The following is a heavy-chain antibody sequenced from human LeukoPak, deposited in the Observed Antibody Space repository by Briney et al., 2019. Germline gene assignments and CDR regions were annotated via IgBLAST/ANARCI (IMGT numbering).Heavy chain of an antibody. D-gene: IGHD2-2*01. CDR2: INPNSGGT. CDR1: GYTFTGYY. CDR3: AQSGGTSWFYFDY. V-gene: IGHV1-2*02. J-gene: IGHJ4*02. Sequence: ASVKVSCKASGYTFTGYYMHWVRQAPGQGLEWMGWINPNSGGTNYAQKFQGRVTMTRDTSISTAYMELSRLRSDDTAVYYCAQSGGTSWFYFDYWGQGTLVTVSS.